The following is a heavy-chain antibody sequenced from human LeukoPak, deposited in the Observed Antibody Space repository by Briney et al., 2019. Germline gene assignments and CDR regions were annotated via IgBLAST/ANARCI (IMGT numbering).Heavy chain of an antibody. D-gene: IGHD6-19*01. Sequence: GASVTVSCTASGYTFTSYAMHWVRQAPGQRLEWMGWINAGNGNTKYSQKFQGRVTITRDTSASTAYMELSSLRSEDTAVYYCARSGQWHNTGYYFDYWGQGTLVTVSS. CDR2: INAGNGNT. CDR3: ARSGQWHNTGYYFDY. V-gene: IGHV1-3*01. CDR1: GYTFTSYA. J-gene: IGHJ4*02.